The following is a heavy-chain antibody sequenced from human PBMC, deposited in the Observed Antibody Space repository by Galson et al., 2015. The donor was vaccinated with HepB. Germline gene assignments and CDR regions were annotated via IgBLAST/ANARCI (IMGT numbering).Heavy chain of an antibody. V-gene: IGHV1-46*01. CDR2: INPSGDTT. D-gene: IGHD2-2*01. CDR1: GYTFTSFY. CDR3: ARGGWPSCDY. J-gene: IGHJ4*02. Sequence: SVKVSCKASGYTFTSFYMHWVRQAPGQGLEWMGVINPSGDTTSYAQKFQGRVTMTRDTSTSTVYMELSSLRSEDTAMYYCARGGWPSCDYWGQGTLVTVSS.